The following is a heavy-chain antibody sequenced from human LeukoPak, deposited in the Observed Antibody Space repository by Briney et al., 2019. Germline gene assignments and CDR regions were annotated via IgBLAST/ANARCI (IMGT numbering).Heavy chain of an antibody. CDR3: ARGVGGTYYYYYMDV. D-gene: IGHD6-19*01. CDR1: GYTFTGYY. V-gene: IGHV1-2*02. J-gene: IGHJ6*03. Sequence: GASVKVSCKASGYTFTGYYIHWVRQAPGQGLEWMGWINPNGGDTNYAQKFQGRVTMTRDTSISTAYMELSRLRSDDTALYYCARGVGGTYYYYYMDVWGKGTTVTVSS. CDR2: INPNGGDT.